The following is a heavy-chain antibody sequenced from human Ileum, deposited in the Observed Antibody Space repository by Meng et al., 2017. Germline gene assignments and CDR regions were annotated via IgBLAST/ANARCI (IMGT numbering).Heavy chain of an antibody. CDR1: GLSVSSDY. V-gene: IGHV3-66*02. Sequence: EVRLVGSGAGLVQPGGSLRLSCTAFGLSVSSDYINWVRQAPGKGLEWVSVIYRGGSTYYADSVNGRFTVSRDNSKNTLFLQMNSLRVEDTAVYYCARSGFDWNDAIDSWGQGTLVTVSS. D-gene: IGHD1-1*01. CDR3: ARSGFDWNDAIDS. CDR2: IYRGGST. J-gene: IGHJ5*01.